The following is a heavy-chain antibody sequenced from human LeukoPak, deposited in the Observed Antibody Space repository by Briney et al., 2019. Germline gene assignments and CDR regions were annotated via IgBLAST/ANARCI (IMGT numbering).Heavy chain of an antibody. J-gene: IGHJ4*02. Sequence: SVKVSCKASGFTSTSSAMQWVRQARGQRLEWIGWIVVGSGNTNYAQKFQERVTITRDMSTSTAYMELSSLRSEDTAVYYCAADSSGWYGPFDYWGQGTLVTVSS. V-gene: IGHV1-58*02. CDR2: IVVGSGNT. D-gene: IGHD6-19*01. CDR1: GFTSTSSA. CDR3: AADSSGWYGPFDY.